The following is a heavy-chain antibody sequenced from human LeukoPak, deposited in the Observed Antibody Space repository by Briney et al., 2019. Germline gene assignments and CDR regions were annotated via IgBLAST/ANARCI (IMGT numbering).Heavy chain of an antibody. CDR3: ARDHYYDILTGYYPPLYYGIDV. CDR2: IGAYNGNT. D-gene: IGHD3-9*01. Sequence: ASVKVSCKASGYTFTSYGISWVRQAPGQGFEWMGWIGAYNGNTNYAQKLQGRVTMTTDTSTSTAYMELRSLRSDDTAVYYCARDHYYDILTGYYPPLYYGIDVWGKGTTVTVSS. J-gene: IGHJ6*04. CDR1: GYTFTSYG. V-gene: IGHV1-18*04.